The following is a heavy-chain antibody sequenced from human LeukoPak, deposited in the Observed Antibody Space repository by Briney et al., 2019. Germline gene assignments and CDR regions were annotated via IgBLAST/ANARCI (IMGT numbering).Heavy chain of an antibody. D-gene: IGHD3-10*01. Sequence: ASVNVSCKAPGYTFTGYYMHWVRQAPGQGLEWMGWTNPNSGGTKYAQKFQGRVTMTRDTSITTVYMELSSLGSDDTAVYYCARDYYGSGSYYQLGYWGQGTLVTVSS. CDR2: TNPNSGGT. V-gene: IGHV1-2*02. CDR3: ARDYYGSGSYYQLGY. CDR1: GYTFTGYY. J-gene: IGHJ4*02.